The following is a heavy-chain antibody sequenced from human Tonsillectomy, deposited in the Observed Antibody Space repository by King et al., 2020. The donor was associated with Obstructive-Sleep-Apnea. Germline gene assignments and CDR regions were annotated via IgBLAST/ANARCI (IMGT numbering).Heavy chain of an antibody. V-gene: IGHV3-30-3*01. CDR1: GFTFRSYA. Sequence: QLVQSGGGVVQPGRSLRLSCAASGFTFRSYAMHWVRQAPGKGLEGVAVISYDGSNKYYAVSVKGRFTISRDNSKNTLYLQMNSLRAEDTAVYYCAREEGVYYGSGSYIHDYWGQGTLVTISS. CDR2: ISYDGSNK. J-gene: IGHJ4*02. D-gene: IGHD3-10*01. CDR3: AREEGVYYGSGSYIHDY.